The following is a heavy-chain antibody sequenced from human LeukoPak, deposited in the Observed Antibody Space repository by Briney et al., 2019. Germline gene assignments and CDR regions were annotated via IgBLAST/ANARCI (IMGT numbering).Heavy chain of an antibody. Sequence: GESLKISCKASGYGFSTYWIAWVRQMPGKGLEWMGIIYPGDSDTRYSPSFQGQVTISADKSISTAYLQWSSLKASDTAMYYCARSSLEGSTRGSDYWGQGTLVTVSS. CDR1: GYGFSTYW. CDR2: IYPGDSDT. J-gene: IGHJ4*02. D-gene: IGHD5-12*01. CDR3: ARSSLEGSTRGSDY. V-gene: IGHV5-51*01.